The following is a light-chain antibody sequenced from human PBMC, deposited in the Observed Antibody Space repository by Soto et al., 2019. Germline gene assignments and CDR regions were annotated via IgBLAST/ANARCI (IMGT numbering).Light chain of an antibody. J-gene: IGLJ1*01. CDR3: TSYSSSDIFYV. V-gene: IGLV2-14*01. CDR2: QVT. CDR1: SSDIGGCYY. Sequence: QSALTQPASVPGSPGQSITISCTGTSSDIGGCYYVSWYQHHPGKAPKLLIYQVTNRPSRVSNRFSGSKSGNTASLTISGLQADDEADYYCTSYSSSDIFYVFGTGTKVTVL.